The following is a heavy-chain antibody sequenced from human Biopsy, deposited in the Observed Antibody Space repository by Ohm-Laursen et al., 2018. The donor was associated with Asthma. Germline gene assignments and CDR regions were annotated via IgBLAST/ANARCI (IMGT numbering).Heavy chain of an antibody. CDR1: GGSISSSSYY. D-gene: IGHD3-16*01. J-gene: IGHJ3*02. CDR3: AMSPTRGPEVWEAFAFDI. V-gene: IGHV4-39*01. Sequence: GTLSLTCAVPGGSISSSSYYWGWIRQPPGKGLEWIGSIYYSGSTYYNPSLKSRVTISVDTSKNQFSLKLSSVTAADTAVYYCAMSPTRGPEVWEAFAFDIWGQGTMVTVSS. CDR2: IYYSGST.